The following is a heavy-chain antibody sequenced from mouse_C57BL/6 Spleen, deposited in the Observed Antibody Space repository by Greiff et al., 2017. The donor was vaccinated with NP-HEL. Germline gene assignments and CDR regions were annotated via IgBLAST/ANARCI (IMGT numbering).Heavy chain of an antibody. CDR1: GYSFTDYN. J-gene: IGHJ4*01. CDR2: INPNYGTT. CDR3: ASKGSNYDAMDY. D-gene: IGHD2-5*01. Sequence: VHVKQSGPELVKPGASVKISCKASGYSFTDYNMNWVKQSNGKSLEWIGVINPNYGTTSYNQKFKGKATLTVDQSSSTAYMQLNSLTSEDSAVYYCASKGSNYDAMDYWGQGTSVTVSS. V-gene: IGHV1-39*01.